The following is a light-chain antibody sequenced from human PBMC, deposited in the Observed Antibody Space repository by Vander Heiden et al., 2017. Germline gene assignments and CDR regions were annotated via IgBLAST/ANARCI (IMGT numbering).Light chain of an antibody. CDR3: RQYKSYSWT. CDR1: QSISSW. Sequence: DIQMTQSPSTLSASVGDRVTITCRASQSISSWLAWYQQKPGKAPKLLIYKASSLESGVPSRFSGSGPRREFTLTISSLKPDHIATYYCRQYKSYSWTFGQGTKVEIK. V-gene: IGKV1-5*03. CDR2: KAS. J-gene: IGKJ1*01.